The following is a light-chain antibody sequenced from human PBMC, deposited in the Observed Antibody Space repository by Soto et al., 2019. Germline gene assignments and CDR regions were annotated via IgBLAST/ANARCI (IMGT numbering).Light chain of an antibody. CDR3: QQYNSYSLT. Sequence: DIQMTQSPSTLSASVGDRVTITCRASQSISAWLAWYQQIPGKAPKLLIYDASSLESGVPSRFSGSGSGTEFTLTISSLQPDDFAAYYCQQYNSYSLTFGQGTKLEI. V-gene: IGKV1-5*01. CDR2: DAS. J-gene: IGKJ2*01. CDR1: QSISAW.